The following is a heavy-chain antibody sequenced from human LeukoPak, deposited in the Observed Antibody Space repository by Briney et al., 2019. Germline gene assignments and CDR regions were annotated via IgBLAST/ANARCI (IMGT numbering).Heavy chain of an antibody. Sequence: GGSLRLSCAASGFTFSSYAMHWVRQAPGKGLEWVALISYDGSNKYYADSVRGQFTVSRDNSKNMLYLQMNSLRAEDTAVYYCATWGFHENRGIISPDIDYWGQGTLVTVSS. J-gene: IGHJ4*02. CDR1: GFTFSSYA. D-gene: IGHD3-10*01. CDR2: ISYDGSNK. CDR3: ATWGFHENRGIISPDIDY. V-gene: IGHV3-30*03.